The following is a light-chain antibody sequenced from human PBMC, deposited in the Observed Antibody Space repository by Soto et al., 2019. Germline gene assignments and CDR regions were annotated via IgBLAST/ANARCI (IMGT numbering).Light chain of an antibody. Sequence: EMAMTQSPASLSVSPGDGATLSCRASQSVASNVAWYQQKPGQGPRLLIHGASTRAVGVPARFSGSGSGTDFTLTISSLQSEDFAVYYCQQYHNWPPQYTFGQGTKLQIK. CDR2: GAS. V-gene: IGKV3-15*01. J-gene: IGKJ2*01. CDR3: QQYHNWPPQYT. CDR1: QSVASN.